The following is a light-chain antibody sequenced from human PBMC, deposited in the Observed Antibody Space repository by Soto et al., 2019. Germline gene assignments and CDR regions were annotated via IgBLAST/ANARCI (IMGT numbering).Light chain of an antibody. CDR3: CSYAGSSTVI. CDR2: EGG. CDR1: SSDVGTYNL. J-gene: IGLJ2*01. Sequence: QSALTQPASVSGSPGQSITISCTGTSSDVGTYNLVSWYQQHPGKAPKLMIYEGGKRPSGVSNRFSGSKSGNTASLTISGLQAEDEADYYCCSYAGSSTVIFGGGTQLTFL. V-gene: IGLV2-23*01.